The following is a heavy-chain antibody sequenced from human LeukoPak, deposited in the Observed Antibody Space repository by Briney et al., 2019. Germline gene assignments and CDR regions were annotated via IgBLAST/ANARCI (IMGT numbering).Heavy chain of an antibody. CDR1: GGSFSGYY. J-gene: IGHJ6*02. V-gene: IGHV4-34*01. CDR3: ARATYYDSSGYYRRYYYGMDV. CDR2: INHSGST. D-gene: IGHD3-22*01. Sequence: PSETLSLTCAVYGGSFSGYYWSWIRQPPGKGLEWIGEINHSGSTNYNPSLKSRVTISVDTSKNQFSLKLSSVTAADTAVYYRARATYYDSSGYYRRYYYGMDVWGQGTTVTVSS.